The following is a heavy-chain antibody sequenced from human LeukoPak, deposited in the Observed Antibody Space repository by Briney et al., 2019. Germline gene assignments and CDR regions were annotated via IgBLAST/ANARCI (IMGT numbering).Heavy chain of an antibody. CDR2: IKSKTDGGTT. Sequence: GGSLRLSCAASGFTFSNAWMSWVRQAPGKVLEWVGRIKSKTDGGTTDYAAPVKGRFTISRDDSKNTLYLQMNSLKTEDTAVYYCTTVIPTDIAVAGTSIGFDYWGQGTLVTVSS. J-gene: IGHJ4*02. V-gene: IGHV3-15*01. CDR1: GFTFSNAW. D-gene: IGHD6-19*01. CDR3: TTVIPTDIAVAGTSIGFDY.